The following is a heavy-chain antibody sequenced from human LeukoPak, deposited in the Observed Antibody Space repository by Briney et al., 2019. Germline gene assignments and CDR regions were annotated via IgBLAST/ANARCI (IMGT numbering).Heavy chain of an antibody. CDR3: ARDRVGSGPNY. Sequence: PGGSLRLSCAASGFTFSSYSMNWVRQAPGKGLEWVSSISSSSSYIYYADSVKGRFTISRDNAKNSLYLQMSSLRAEDTAVYYCARDRVGSGPNYWGQGTLVTVSS. J-gene: IGHJ4*02. CDR1: GFTFSSYS. CDR2: ISSSSSYI. V-gene: IGHV3-21*01. D-gene: IGHD6-19*01.